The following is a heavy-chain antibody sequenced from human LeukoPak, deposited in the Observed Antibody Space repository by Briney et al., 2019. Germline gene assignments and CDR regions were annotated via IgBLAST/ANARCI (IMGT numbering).Heavy chain of an antibody. V-gene: IGHV1-69*13. CDR1: GGTFSSYA. J-gene: IGHJ5*02. D-gene: IGHD3-9*01. CDR3: ARDREPMTTNYDILTGYNPGDWFDP. Sequence: SVKVSCKASGGTFSSYAISWVRQAPGQGLEWMGGIIPIFGTANYAQKFQGRVTITADESTSTAYMELSSLRSEDTAVYYCARDREPMTTNYDILTGYNPGDWFDPWGQGTLVTVSS. CDR2: IIPIFGTA.